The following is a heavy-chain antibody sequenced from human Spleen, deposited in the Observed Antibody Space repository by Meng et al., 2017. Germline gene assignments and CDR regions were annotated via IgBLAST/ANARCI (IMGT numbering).Heavy chain of an antibody. D-gene: IGHD6-13*01. V-gene: IGHV1-2*06. CDR1: GYNVPDYY. CDR2: INPKSGDT. Sequence: ERLVQSGAEGKKPGAAVKVSCKPSGYNVPDYYIHWVRRAPGEGLEWMGRINPKSGDTHYAQKFQARVTMTGDTSISTAYMELSGLRSDDTAMYYCARDEDISAAGKLFGDYWGHGTLVTVSS. J-gene: IGHJ4*01. CDR3: ARDEDISAAGKLFGDY.